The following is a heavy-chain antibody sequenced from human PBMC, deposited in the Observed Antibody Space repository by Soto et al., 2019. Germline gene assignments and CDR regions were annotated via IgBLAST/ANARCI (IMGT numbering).Heavy chain of an antibody. CDR1: GYTFTSYY. CDR2: INPSGGST. J-gene: IGHJ6*02. V-gene: IGHV1-46*01. CDR3: ARGAATDGWREYYYYYYGMDV. Sequence: GASVKVSCKASGYTFTSYYMHWVRQAPGQGLEWMGIINPSGGSTSYAQKFQGRVTMTRDTSTSTVYMELSSLRSEDTAVYYCARGAATDGWREYYYYYYGMDVWRQATTVTVSS. D-gene: IGHD2-15*01.